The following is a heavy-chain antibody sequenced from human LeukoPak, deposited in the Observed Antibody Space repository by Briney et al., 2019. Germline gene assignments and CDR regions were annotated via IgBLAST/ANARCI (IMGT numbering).Heavy chain of an antibody. Sequence: GGSLRLSCAASGFTFSSYVMSWVRQAPGKGLEWVSAISGSGGSTYYADSVKGRFTISRDNAKNSLYLQMDSLRAEDTAVYYCVRDLGRESIFDYWGQGTLVTVSS. CDR3: VRDLGRESIFDY. D-gene: IGHD7-27*01. V-gene: IGHV3-23*01. CDR2: ISGSGGST. CDR1: GFTFSSYV. J-gene: IGHJ4*02.